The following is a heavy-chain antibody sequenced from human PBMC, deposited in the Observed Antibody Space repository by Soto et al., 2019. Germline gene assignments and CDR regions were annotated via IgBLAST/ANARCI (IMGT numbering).Heavy chain of an antibody. CDR1: GFTFSSYS. CDR2: ISSSSSYI. CDR3: ARAYGEMATIHYYYGMDV. V-gene: IGHV3-21*01. J-gene: IGHJ6*02. Sequence: GGSLRLSCAASGFTFSSYSMNWVRQAPGKGLEWVSSISSSSSYIYYADSVKGRFTISRDNAKNSLYLQMNSLRAEDTAVYYCARAYGEMATIHYYYGMDVWGQGTAVTVSS. D-gene: IGHD5-12*01.